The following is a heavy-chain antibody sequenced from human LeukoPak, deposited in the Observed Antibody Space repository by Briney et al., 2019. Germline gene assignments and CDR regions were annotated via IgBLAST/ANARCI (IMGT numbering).Heavy chain of an antibody. V-gene: IGHV4-59*01. CDR1: GGSISTY. J-gene: IGHJ1*01. Sequence: SETLSLTCTVSGGSISTYWNWIRQPPGKGLEWIGYIYHSGSTNYNPSLQSRVTIPVDTSKNQFSLNLNSVTAADTAVYYCARGGAARLHFQNWGQGTLVTVSS. CDR2: IYHSGST. D-gene: IGHD6-6*01. CDR3: ARGGAARLHFQN.